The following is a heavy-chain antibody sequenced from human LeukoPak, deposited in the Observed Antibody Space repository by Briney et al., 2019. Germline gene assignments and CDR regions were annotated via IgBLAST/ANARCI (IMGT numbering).Heavy chain of an antibody. D-gene: IGHD3-22*01. CDR3: AKDLHRITMIVVVGRDYYFDY. CDR1: GFTFSSYA. Sequence: GGSLRLSCAASGFTFSSYAMSWVRQAPGKGLEWVSAISGSGGSTYYADSVKGRFTIYRDNSKNTLYLQMNSLRAEDTAVYYCAKDLHRITMIVVVGRDYYFDYWGQGTLVTVSS. CDR2: ISGSGGST. V-gene: IGHV3-23*01. J-gene: IGHJ4*02.